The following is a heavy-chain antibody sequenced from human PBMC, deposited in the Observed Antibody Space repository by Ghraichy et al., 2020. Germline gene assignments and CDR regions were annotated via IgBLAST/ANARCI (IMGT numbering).Heavy chain of an antibody. Sequence: GRSLRLSCAASGFTVSSNYMSWVRQAPGKGLEWVSVIYSGGSTYYADSVKGRFTISRDNSKNTLYLQMNSLRAEDTAVYYCARQLGDIAARAGHFDYWGQGTLVTVSS. V-gene: IGHV3-53*01. D-gene: IGHD6-6*01. CDR1: GFTVSSNY. CDR2: IYSGGST. J-gene: IGHJ4*02. CDR3: ARQLGDIAARAGHFDY.